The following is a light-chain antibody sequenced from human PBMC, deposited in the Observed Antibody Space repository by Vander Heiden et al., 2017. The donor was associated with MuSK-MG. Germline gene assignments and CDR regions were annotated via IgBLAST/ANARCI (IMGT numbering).Light chain of an antibody. CDR1: SSDVGSYDL. CDR2: EVS. Sequence: QSALTQPDSVSGSPGQSITISCTGTSSDVGSYDLIPWYQQHPGKAPNLISDEVSKRPSAVSNRFSCSKSGNTASLTIAGLQAEDEADYYCCSYAGSSPVVFGGGTKLTVL. V-gene: IGLV2-23*02. J-gene: IGLJ2*01. CDR3: CSYAGSSPVV.